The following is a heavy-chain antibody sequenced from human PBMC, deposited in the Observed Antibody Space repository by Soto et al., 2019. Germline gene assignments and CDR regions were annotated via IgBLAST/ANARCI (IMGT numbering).Heavy chain of an antibody. CDR2: ISSSSSTI. CDR1: GFTFSTYS. V-gene: IGHV3-48*01. D-gene: IGHD3-22*01. J-gene: IGHJ3*02. Sequence: EVQLVESGGGLVQPGGSLRLSCAASGFTFSTYSMNWVRQAPGKGLEWVSYISSSSSTIYYADSVKGRFTISRDNAKNSLYLQMNSLRVEDTAVYYCARDLTARIVVVEDAFDIWGQGTMVTVSS. CDR3: ARDLTARIVVVEDAFDI.